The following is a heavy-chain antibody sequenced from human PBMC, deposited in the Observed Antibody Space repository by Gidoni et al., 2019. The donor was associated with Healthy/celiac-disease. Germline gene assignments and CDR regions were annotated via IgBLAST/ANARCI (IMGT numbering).Heavy chain of an antibody. V-gene: IGHV3-9*01. CDR3: AKARDYYDSSGISY. D-gene: IGHD3-22*01. CDR2: LSWNSGSI. Sequence: VSGLSWNSGSIGYADSVKGRFTISRDNAKNSLYLQMNSLRAEDTALYYCAKARDYYDSSGISYWGQGTLVTVSS. J-gene: IGHJ4*02.